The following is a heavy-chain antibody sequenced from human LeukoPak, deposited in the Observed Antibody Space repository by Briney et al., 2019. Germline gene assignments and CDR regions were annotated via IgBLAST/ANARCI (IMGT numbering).Heavy chain of an antibody. D-gene: IGHD3-3*01. CDR1: GFTFSSYW. Sequence: PGGSLRLSCAASGFTFSSYWMSWVRQAPGKGLEWVANIKQDGSEKYYVDSVKGRFTISRDNAKNSLYLQMNSLRAEDTALYHCARAMGSYDFWSGYLVWGQGTTVTVSS. CDR3: ARAMGSYDFWSGYLV. J-gene: IGHJ6*02. V-gene: IGHV3-7*03. CDR2: IKQDGSEK.